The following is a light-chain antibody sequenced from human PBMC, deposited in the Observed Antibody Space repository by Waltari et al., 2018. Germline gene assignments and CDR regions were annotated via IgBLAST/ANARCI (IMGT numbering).Light chain of an antibody. J-gene: IGKJ4*01. CDR3: QQYYHWVA. CDR2: GAS. Sequence: EIVMTQSPATLSGSPGESATLPCRASESVSSNVAWYQQKPGQAPRLLIYGASTRATGVPAKFRGSGSGTDFTLTISSLQSEDFAVYYCQQYYHWVAFGGGTWVQIK. V-gene: IGKV3-15*01. CDR1: ESVSSN.